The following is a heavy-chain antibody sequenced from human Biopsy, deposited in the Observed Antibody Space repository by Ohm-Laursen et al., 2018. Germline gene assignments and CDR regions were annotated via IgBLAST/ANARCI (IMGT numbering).Heavy chain of an antibody. CDR1: GFNFGNYG. J-gene: IGHJ4*02. CDR2: IWHDERNK. D-gene: IGHD4/OR15-4a*01. Sequence: SLRLSCAAFGFNFGNYGMHWVRQAPGKGLEWVAVIWHDERNKQYADSVKGRVTISRDNSKSTLFLQMDSLRVDDTAVYHCARDPGQYGAIDFWGQGTLVTVSS. CDR3: ARDPGQYGAIDF. V-gene: IGHV3-33*01.